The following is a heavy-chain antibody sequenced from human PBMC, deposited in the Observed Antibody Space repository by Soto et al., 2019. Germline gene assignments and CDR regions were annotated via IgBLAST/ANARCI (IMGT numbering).Heavy chain of an antibody. V-gene: IGHV3-74*01. J-gene: IGHJ4*02. CDR2: IYNDGTYS. D-gene: IGHD3-10*01. Sequence: GGSLRLSCAASGFIFKMYWMHWVRQSPGKGLVWISRIYNDGTYSDYADSVRGRFTISRDNVNDTLYLQMNNLRAEDSGLYYCTRGPRPISTGTGAYGGQGTQVTVSS. CDR1: GFIFKMYW. CDR3: TRGPRPISTGTGAY.